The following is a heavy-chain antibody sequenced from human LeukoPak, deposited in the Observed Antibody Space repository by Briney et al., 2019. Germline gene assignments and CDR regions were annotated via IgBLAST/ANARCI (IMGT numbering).Heavy chain of an antibody. Sequence: GGPLRLSCAASGFTFSSYWMSWVRQAPGKGPEWVAHIKQDASQEYHVDSVKGRFTISRDNSKNSLFLQMNRLRTEDTAFYYCAKVNRAYSSSSSLNFDSWGQGTLVTVSS. CDR2: IKQDASQE. V-gene: IGHV3-7*03. J-gene: IGHJ4*02. CDR3: AKVNRAYSSSSSLNFDS. CDR1: GFTFSSYW. D-gene: IGHD6-6*01.